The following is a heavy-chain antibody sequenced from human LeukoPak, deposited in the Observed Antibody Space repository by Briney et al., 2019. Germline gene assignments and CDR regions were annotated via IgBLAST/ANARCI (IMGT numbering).Heavy chain of an antibody. J-gene: IGHJ4*02. CDR2: ISAYNGNT. CDR3: ARISSGWYYFDY. Sequence: ASVKVSCKASGYTFTSYGISWVRQAPGQGLEWMGWISAYNGNTNYAQKLQGRVTMTTDTSTSTAYMGLRSLRSDDTAVYYCARISSGWYYFDYWGQGTLVTVSS. V-gene: IGHV1-18*01. D-gene: IGHD6-19*01. CDR1: GYTFTSYG.